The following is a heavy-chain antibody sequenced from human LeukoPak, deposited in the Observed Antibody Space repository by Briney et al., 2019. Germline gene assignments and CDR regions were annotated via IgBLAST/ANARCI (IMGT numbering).Heavy chain of an antibody. D-gene: IGHD4-17*01. CDR3: AKDEGGNYGEAIDY. Sequence: GGSLRLSCAASGFTFSSYGMHWVRQAPGKGLEWVAFIRYDGSNKYYADSVKGRFTISRDNSKNTLYLQMNNLRAEDTAVYYCAKDEGGNYGEAIDYWGQGTLVTVSS. CDR2: IRYDGSNK. J-gene: IGHJ4*02. CDR1: GFTFSSYG. V-gene: IGHV3-30*02.